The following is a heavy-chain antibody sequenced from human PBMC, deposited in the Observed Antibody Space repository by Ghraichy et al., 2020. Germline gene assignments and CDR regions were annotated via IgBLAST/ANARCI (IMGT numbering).Heavy chain of an antibody. D-gene: IGHD1-26*01. CDR3: AADRDLNSGSYGSPGAFDI. V-gene: IGHV1-58*02. CDR1: GFTFTSSA. J-gene: IGHJ3*02. CDR2: IVVGSGNT. Sequence: SVKVSCKASGFTFTSSAMQWVRQARGQRLEWIGWIVVGSGNTNYAQKFQERVTITRDMSTSTAYMELSSLRSEDTAVYYCAADRDLNSGSYGSPGAFDIWGQGTMVTVSS.